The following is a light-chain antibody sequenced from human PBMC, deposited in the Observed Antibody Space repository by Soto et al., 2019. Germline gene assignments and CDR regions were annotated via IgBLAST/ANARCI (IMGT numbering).Light chain of an antibody. CDR3: QVWHSSTDNYV. V-gene: IGLV3-21*02. CDR2: DDR. J-gene: IGLJ1*01. CDR1: NIGSKS. Sequence: SYKLTQPPSVSVAPGQTATITCGGDNIGSKSVHWYQQKPGQAPVLVVHDDRDRPSGIPDRFSGSNSGKTATLTISRVEAGDEADYYCQVWHSSTDNYVFGIGTKLTVL.